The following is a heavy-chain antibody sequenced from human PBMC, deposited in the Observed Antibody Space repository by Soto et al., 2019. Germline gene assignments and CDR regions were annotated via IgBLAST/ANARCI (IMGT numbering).Heavy chain of an antibody. CDR2: ITSSSTTI. CDR3: ARDFKGRSIAGPAPDY. V-gene: IGHV3-48*02. CDR1: GFTFSTYN. D-gene: IGHD6-13*01. Sequence: SGGSLRLSFAASGFTFSTYNMTWVRQAPGKGLEWVSYITSSSTTIYYADSVRGRFTISRDNAKNSLFLQMNSLRDEDTAVYYCARDFKGRSIAGPAPDYWGQGTLVTVSS. J-gene: IGHJ4*02.